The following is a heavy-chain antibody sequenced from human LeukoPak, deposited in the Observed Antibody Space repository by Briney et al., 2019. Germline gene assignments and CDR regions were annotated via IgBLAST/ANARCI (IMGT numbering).Heavy chain of an antibody. CDR3: ARGSGGAFGGVMVDY. D-gene: IGHD3-16*01. J-gene: IGHJ4*02. CDR1: GFTFSSYE. CDR2: ISSSGSTI. Sequence: GGSLRLSCAASGFTFSSYEMNWVRQAPGKGLEWVSYISSSGSTIYYADSVKGRCTISRDKAKNPRYLQMNSLRAEDTAVYYCARGSGGAFGGVMVDYWGQGTLVTASS. V-gene: IGHV3-48*03.